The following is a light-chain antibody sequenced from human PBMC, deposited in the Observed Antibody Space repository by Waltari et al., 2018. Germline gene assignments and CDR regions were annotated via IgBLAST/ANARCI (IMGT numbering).Light chain of an antibody. J-gene: IGKJ4*01. CDR1: QNIESW. V-gene: IGKV1-5*03. CDR3: QRYDSFPLS. CDR2: ETS. Sequence: DIQMTQSPSTLSASVGDRVTITCRASQNIESWVAWYQQRPGKGPKLLIYETSTLEVGVPSRFIGSRSGTDFTLTISSLQPDDCSTYFCQRYDSFPLSFGGGTKVEIE.